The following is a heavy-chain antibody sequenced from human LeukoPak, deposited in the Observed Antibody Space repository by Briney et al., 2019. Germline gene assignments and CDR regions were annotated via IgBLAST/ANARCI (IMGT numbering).Heavy chain of an antibody. CDR3: ARKVVRGVICWFDA. D-gene: IGHD3-10*01. J-gene: IGHJ5*02. Sequence: PSETLSLPCTVSGGSVSNTNYYWAWIRQPPGKGLEWFGSVSHSGSTYYNPSLKSRVSTSVDTSQNQFSLNLSSVIAPDTAVYYGARKVVRGVICWFDAWGQGTLFTVSS. V-gene: IGHV4-39*01. CDR1: GGSVSNTNYY. CDR2: VSHSGST.